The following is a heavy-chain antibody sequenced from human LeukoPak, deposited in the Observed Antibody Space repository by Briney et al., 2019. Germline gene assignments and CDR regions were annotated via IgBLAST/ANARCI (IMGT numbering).Heavy chain of an antibody. CDR1: GDTFTGYY. V-gene: IGHV1-2*02. Sequence: ASVKVSCKTSGDTFTGYYMHWVRQAPGQGLEWMGWINPNTGGTYYAQKFQGRVTMTWDTSIITAYMELSRLTSDDTAVYYCARGGVSFDPWGQGTLVTVSS. CDR3: ARGGVSFDP. CDR2: INPNTGGT. J-gene: IGHJ5*02. D-gene: IGHD3-10*01.